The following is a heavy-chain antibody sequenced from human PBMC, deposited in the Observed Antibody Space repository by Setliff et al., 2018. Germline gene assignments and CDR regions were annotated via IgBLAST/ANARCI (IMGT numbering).Heavy chain of an antibody. D-gene: IGHD4-17*01. V-gene: IGHV1-18*01. CDR3: ARGNYGDPDY. CDR1: GYTFTTYA. Sequence: ASVKVSCKASGYTFTTYAINWVRQAPGQGLEWMGWVHGYTGDTNYAQNLQGRVTMTTDTSTSTVYMAIRSLRSDDAAVYYCARGNYGDPDYWGQGTLVTVSS. J-gene: IGHJ4*02. CDR2: VHGYTGDT.